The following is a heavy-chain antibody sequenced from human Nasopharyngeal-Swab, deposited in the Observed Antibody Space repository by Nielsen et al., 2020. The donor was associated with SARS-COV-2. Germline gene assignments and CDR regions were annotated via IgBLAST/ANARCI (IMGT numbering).Heavy chain of an antibody. CDR1: GFTFSSYW. J-gene: IGHJ3*02. D-gene: IGHD6-13*01. V-gene: IGHV3-7*03. Sequence: GGSLRLSCAASGFTFSSYWMSWVRQAPGKGLEWVANIKQDGSEKYYADSVKGRFTISRDNAKNSLYLQMNSLRAEDTALYYCAKDISLIAAAGTAGAFDIWGQGTMVTVSS. CDR3: AKDISLIAAAGTAGAFDI. CDR2: IKQDGSEK.